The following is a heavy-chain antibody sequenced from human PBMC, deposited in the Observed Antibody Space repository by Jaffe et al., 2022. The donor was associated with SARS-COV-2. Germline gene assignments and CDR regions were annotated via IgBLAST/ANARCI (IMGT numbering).Heavy chain of an antibody. CDR2: IYYSGST. Sequence: QLQLQESGPGLVKPSETLSLTCTVSGGSISSSSYYWGWIRQPPGKGLEWIGSIYYSGSTYYNPSLKSRVTISVDTSKNQFSLKLSSVTAADTAVYYCARHHIAAAGNGGGAFDIWGQGTMVTVSS. CDR1: GGSISSSSYY. CDR3: ARHHIAAAGNGGGAFDI. D-gene: IGHD6-13*01. J-gene: IGHJ3*02. V-gene: IGHV4-39*01.